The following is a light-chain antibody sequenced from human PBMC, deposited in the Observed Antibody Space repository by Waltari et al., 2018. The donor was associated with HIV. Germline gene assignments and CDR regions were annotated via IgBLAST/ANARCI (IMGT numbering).Light chain of an antibody. J-gene: IGLJ1*01. CDR1: SSDVGAYNY. V-gene: IGLV2-14*01. CDR2: DVN. CDR3: SSYTGSDTLLGV. Sequence: QSALTQPASVSGSPGQSISISCTGTSSDVGAYNYVSWYHQHPGQAPKLIIYDVNYRPSGISSRFSGSKSGNTASLTISGLQAEDEADYYCSSYTGSDTLLGVFGTGTKVTVL.